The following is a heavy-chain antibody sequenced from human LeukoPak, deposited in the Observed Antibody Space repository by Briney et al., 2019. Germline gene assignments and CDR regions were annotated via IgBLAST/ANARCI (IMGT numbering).Heavy chain of an antibody. D-gene: IGHD5-12*01. Sequence: SGPTLVKPTQTLTLTCTFSGFSLTTNGVGVGWIRQPPGKPLEWLALIYWDDDKRYTPSLKRRLTITKDTSRNQVVLTMTSMDPVDTATSYCVHRRRYAGYDHYWGQGTLVTVSS. CDR3: VHRRRYAGYDHY. V-gene: IGHV2-5*02. J-gene: IGHJ4*02. CDR1: GFSLTTNGVG. CDR2: IYWDDDK.